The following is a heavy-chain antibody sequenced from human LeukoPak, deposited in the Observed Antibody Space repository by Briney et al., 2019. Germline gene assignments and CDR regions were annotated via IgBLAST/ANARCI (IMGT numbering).Heavy chain of an antibody. D-gene: IGHD6-13*01. CDR2: ISSSGGTA. J-gene: IGHJ4*02. CDR1: GFTFSSYG. V-gene: IGHV3-48*02. CDR3: ARGAYKISVSVAAGNIDY. Sequence: PGGSLRLSCAASGFTFSSYGMNWVRQAPEKGLEWVSYISSSGGTAYYADSVKGRFTISRDDVKKSLYLQMNSLRDEDTAVYYCARGAYKISVSVAAGNIDYWGQGTLVTVSS.